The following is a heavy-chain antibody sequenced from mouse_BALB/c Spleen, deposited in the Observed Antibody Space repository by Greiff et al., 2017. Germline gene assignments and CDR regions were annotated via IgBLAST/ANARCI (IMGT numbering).Heavy chain of an antibody. J-gene: IGHJ2*01. D-gene: IGHD1-2*01. V-gene: IGHV14-3*02. CDR2: IDPANGNT. Sequence: VQLKQSGAELVKPGASVKLSCTASGFNIKDTYMHWVKQRPEQGLEWIGRIDPANGNTKYDPKFQGKATITADTSSNTAYLQLSSLTSEDTAVYYCAPITTASFDYWGQGTTLTVSS. CDR3: APITTASFDY. CDR1: GFNIKDTY.